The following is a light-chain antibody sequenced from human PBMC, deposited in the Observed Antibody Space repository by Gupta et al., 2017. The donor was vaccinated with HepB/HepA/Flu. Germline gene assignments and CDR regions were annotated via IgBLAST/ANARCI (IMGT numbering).Light chain of an antibody. CDR1: QSVLYSSNNKNY. J-gene: IGKJ2*01. CDR3: QQYDSTPMYT. CDR2: WAS. V-gene: IGKV4-1*01. Sequence: DIVMTQSPDSLAVSLGERATINCKSSQSVLYSSNNKNYLAWYQQKPGQPPKLLIYWASTREAGVPDRFSGSGCGTDFTLTISSRQAEDVAVYYCQQYDSTPMYTFGQGTKLEIK.